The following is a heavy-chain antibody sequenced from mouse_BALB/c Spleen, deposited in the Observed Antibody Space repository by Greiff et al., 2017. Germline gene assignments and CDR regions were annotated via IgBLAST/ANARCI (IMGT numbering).Heavy chain of an antibody. D-gene: IGHD2-4*01. CDR2: ISYSGST. Sequence: EVKVEESGPGLVKPSQSLSLTCTVTGYSITSDYAWNWIRQFPGNKLEWMGYISYSGSTSYNPSLKSRISITRDTSKNQFFLQLNSVTTEDTATYYCARGYYDYDGACFAYWGQGTLVTVSA. CDR1: GYSITSDYA. J-gene: IGHJ3*01. CDR3: ARGYYDYDGACFAY. V-gene: IGHV3-2*02.